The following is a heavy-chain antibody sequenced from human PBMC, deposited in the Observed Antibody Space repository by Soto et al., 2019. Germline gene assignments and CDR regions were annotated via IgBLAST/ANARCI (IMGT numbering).Heavy chain of an antibody. V-gene: IGHV1-58*01. CDR1: GFTFTSSA. CDR2: IVVGSGNT. D-gene: IGHD5-18*01. Sequence: VASVKVSCKASGFTFTSSAVQWVRQARGQRLEWIGWIVVGSGNTNYAQKFQGRVTITADESTSTAYMELSSLRSEDTAVYYCARAMEDYPDYWGQGTLVTVSS. J-gene: IGHJ4*02. CDR3: ARAMEDYPDY.